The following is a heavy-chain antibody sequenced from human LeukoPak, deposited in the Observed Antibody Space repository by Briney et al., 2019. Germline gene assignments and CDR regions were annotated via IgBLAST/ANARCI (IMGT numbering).Heavy chain of an antibody. V-gene: IGHV4-39*01. Sequence: SETLSLTCTASGGSISSSNYYWGRVRQPPGKGLEWIGSLSYGGSPYHNPSLKSRLTISVDTSKNQFSLKLRSVAAADTAVYYFARQRNGYFTNIDNWGQGTLVTVSS. CDR1: GGSISSSNYY. CDR2: LSYGGSP. D-gene: IGHD3-3*01. CDR3: ARQRNGYFTNIDN. J-gene: IGHJ4*02.